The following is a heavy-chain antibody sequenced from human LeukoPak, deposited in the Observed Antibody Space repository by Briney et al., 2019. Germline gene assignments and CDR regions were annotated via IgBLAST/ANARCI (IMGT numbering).Heavy chain of an antibody. V-gene: IGHV4-39*01. D-gene: IGHD3-22*01. Sequence: SETLSLTCTVSGGSISSSSYYWGWIRQPPGKGLEWIGSIYYSGSTYYNPSLKSRVTISVDTSKNQFSLKLSSVTAADTAMYYCARQYYYDSSGLRFGGQGTLVTVSS. CDR3: ARQYYYDSSGLRF. CDR2: IYYSGST. CDR1: GGSISSSSYY. J-gene: IGHJ4*02.